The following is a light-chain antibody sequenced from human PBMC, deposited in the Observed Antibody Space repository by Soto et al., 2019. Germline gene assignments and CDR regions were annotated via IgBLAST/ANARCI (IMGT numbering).Light chain of an antibody. CDR1: QSVSNNY. J-gene: IGKJ5*01. Sequence: EIVLTQSPGTLSLSPGERATLSCRASQSVSNNYLAWYQQKPGQAPRLLIYGASNRATGIPDRFSGSGSGTDFTLTISSLEPEDSAVYYCQQRHMWPITCGQGTRREIK. CDR3: QQRHMWPIT. V-gene: IGKV3D-20*02. CDR2: GAS.